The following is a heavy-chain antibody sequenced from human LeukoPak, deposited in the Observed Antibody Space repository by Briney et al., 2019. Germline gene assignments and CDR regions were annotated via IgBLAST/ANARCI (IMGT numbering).Heavy chain of an antibody. CDR1: GYTFSSYA. CDR2: ISSNGGST. D-gene: IGHD2-15*01. J-gene: IGHJ4*02. V-gene: IGHV3-64D*09. CDR3: VPGHCSGGSCYERIDY. Sequence: GGSLRLSCSASGYTFSSYAMHWVRQAPGKGLEYVSAISSNGGSTYYADSVKGRFTISRDNSKNTLYLQMSSLRAEDTAVYYCVPGHCSGGSCYERIDYWGQGTLVTVSS.